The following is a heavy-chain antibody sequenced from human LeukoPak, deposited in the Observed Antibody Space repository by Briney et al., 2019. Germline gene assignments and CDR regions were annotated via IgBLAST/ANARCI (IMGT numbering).Heavy chain of an antibody. CDR1: GGSISSGGYS. CDR2: IYHSGST. D-gene: IGHD6-13*01. V-gene: IGHV4-30-2*01. CDR3: ASSSWYDASDI. Sequence: PSETLSLTCAVSGGSISSGGYSWSWIQQPPGKGLEWIGYIYHSGSTYYNPSLKSRVTISVDRSKNQFSLKLSSVTAADTAVYYCASSSWYDASDIWGQGTMVTVSS. J-gene: IGHJ3*02.